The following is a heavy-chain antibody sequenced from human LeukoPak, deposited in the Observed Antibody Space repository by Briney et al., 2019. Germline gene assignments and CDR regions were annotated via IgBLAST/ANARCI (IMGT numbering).Heavy chain of an antibody. Sequence: GGSLRLSCAASGFTFSSYGMHWVRQAPGKGLEWVAVIWYDGSNKYYADSVKGRFIISRDNSKNTLYLQMNSLRAEDTAVYYCARALTYSSSTNWFDPWGQGTLVTVSS. D-gene: IGHD6-13*01. CDR1: GFTFSSYG. V-gene: IGHV3-33*01. CDR2: IWYDGSNK. J-gene: IGHJ5*02. CDR3: ARALTYSSSTNWFDP.